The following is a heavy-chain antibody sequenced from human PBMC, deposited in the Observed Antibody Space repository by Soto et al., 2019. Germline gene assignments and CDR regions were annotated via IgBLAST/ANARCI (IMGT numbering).Heavy chain of an antibody. CDR1: GFTLTNNG. Sequence: QVQLLESGGGVVQPGRSLRLSCVASGFTLTNNGMHWVRQAPGQGLEWVAVISSDGSSKYYGDSVRGRFTISRDNSKNTLFLEMNRLRSEDTAVYYCAKDRGLAESGSWSHYYYRMDVWGQGTTVTVSS. V-gene: IGHV3-30*18. CDR2: ISSDGSSK. J-gene: IGHJ6*02. D-gene: IGHD1-26*01. CDR3: AKDRGLAESGSWSHYYYRMDV.